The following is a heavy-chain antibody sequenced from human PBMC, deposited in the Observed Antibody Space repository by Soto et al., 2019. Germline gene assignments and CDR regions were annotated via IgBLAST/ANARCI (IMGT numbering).Heavy chain of an antibody. V-gene: IGHV3-23*01. D-gene: IGHD3-22*01. J-gene: IGHJ4*02. Sequence: GRSLLLPCAASELNFSNYAISRVRQAPGKGLEWVSAISYGGGTTYYADSVKGRFTISRDNSKNTLYLQMNSLRAEDTAVYYCAKNPGYYYDSTGYHFDYWGQGTLVTVSS. CDR3: AKNPGYYYDSTGYHFDY. CDR1: ELNFSNYA. CDR2: ISYGGGTT.